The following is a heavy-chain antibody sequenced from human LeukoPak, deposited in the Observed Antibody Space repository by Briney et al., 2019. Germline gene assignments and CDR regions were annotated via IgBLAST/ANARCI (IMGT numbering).Heavy chain of an antibody. CDR3: TRNLGYCSGGSCYYYYYMDV. Sequence: GGSLRLSCAASGFTFSSYWMHWVRQAPGKGLVWVSRIKGDGSSTTYADSVKGRFTISRDNAKNTLYLQMNSLRAEDTAVYYCTRNLGYCSGGSCYYYYYMDVWGKGTTVTVSS. CDR2: IKGDGSST. V-gene: IGHV3-74*01. J-gene: IGHJ6*03. D-gene: IGHD2-15*01. CDR1: GFTFSSYW.